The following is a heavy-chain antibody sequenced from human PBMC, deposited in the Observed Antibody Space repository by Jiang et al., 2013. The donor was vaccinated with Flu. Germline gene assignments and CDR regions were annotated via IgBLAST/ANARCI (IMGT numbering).Heavy chain of an antibody. CDR3: ARDGDWTPLDY. CDR1: GGTFSKSA. V-gene: IGHV1-69*17. CDR2: IIPMFEIA. Sequence: PGSSVKVSCKASGGTFSKSAINWVRQAPGQGLEWLGAIIPMFEIATYAQRLQGRVTITADKSTSTTYMEVSSLRSEDTAVYYCARDGDWTPLDYWGQGTLVTVSS. D-gene: IGHD3-10*01. J-gene: IGHJ4*02.